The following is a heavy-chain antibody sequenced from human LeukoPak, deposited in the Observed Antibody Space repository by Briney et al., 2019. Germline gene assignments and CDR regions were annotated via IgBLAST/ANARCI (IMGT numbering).Heavy chain of an antibody. V-gene: IGHV3-21*01. CDR2: ISSSSSYI. D-gene: IGHD1-26*01. CDR3: ARDQGVSGSYYR. CDR1: GFTFSSYS. Sequence: GGSLRLSCAASGFTFSSYSMNWVRQAPGKGLEWVSSISSSSSYIYYADSVKGRFTISRDNAKNSLYLQMYSLRAEDTAVYYCARDQGVSGSYYRWGQGTLVTVSS. J-gene: IGHJ4*02.